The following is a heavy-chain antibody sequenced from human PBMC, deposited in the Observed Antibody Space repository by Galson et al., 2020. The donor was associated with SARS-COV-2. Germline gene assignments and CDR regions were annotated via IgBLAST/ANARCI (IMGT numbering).Heavy chain of an antibody. J-gene: IGHJ4*02. CDR1: GGSFSGYY. D-gene: IGHD3-22*01. Sequence: SQASETLSLTCAVYGGSFSGYYWGWIRQPPGKGLEWIGEINPTGSINYNPSLKSRVTISKDTSKNQFSLTLRSVTAAATAMYFCARGSRDVTMILMIATTASYYFDFWGQGSLVTVSS. CDR2: INPTGSI. CDR3: ARGSRDVTMILMIATTASYYFDF. V-gene: IGHV4-34*01.